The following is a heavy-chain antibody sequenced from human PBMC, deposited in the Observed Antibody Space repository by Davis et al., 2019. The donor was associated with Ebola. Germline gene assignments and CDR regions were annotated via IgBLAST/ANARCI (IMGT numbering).Heavy chain of an antibody. CDR2: INWNGGST. CDR1: GFTFDDYG. D-gene: IGHD4-23*01. CDR3: AALYGGYYYYGMDV. Sequence: GGSLRLSCAASGFTFDDYGMSWVRQAPGKGLEWVSGINWNGGSTGYADSVKGRFNISRDNAKNSLYLQMNTLRAEDTAVYYCAALYGGYYYYGMDVWGKGTTVTFSS. J-gene: IGHJ6*04. V-gene: IGHV3-20*04.